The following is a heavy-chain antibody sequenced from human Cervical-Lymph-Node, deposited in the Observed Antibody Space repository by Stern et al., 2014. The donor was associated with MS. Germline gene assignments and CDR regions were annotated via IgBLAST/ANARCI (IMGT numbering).Heavy chain of an antibody. CDR1: GYSFTANW. V-gene: IGHV5-51*01. CDR2: IYPGDSDP. CDR3: ARDYGDYAFDY. J-gene: IGHJ4*02. Sequence: VQLVESGAEVKKPGESLKISCKGSGYSFTANWIAWVRQMPGKGLEWMGIIYPGDSDPRYSPSFQAQVTISADKSISTAYLQWSSLKASDTAMYYCARDYGDYAFDYWGQGTLVTVSS. D-gene: IGHD4-17*01.